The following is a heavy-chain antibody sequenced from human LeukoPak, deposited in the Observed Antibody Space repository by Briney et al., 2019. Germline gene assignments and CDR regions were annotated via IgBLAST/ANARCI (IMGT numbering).Heavy chain of an antibody. J-gene: IGHJ5*02. V-gene: IGHV1-8*01. D-gene: IGHD4-17*01. CDR3: ERPGGSYGDYEEGWFDP. CDR1: GYTFTSYD. Sequence: GASVKVSCKASGYTFTSYDINWVRQPTGQGLEWMGWMNPNSGNTGYAQKFQGRVTMTRNTSISTAYMELSSLRSEDTAVYYCERPGGSYGDYEEGWFDPWGQGTLVTVSS. CDR2: MNPNSGNT.